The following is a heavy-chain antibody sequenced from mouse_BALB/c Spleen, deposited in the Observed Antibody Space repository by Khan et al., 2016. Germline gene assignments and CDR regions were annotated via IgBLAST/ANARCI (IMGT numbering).Heavy chain of an antibody. CDR3: ASAMDY. Sequence: PLQEAGPDLVKPSQSLSLTCTVTGYSITSGHSWHWIRQFPGNKLEWMGYIHYSGSTNYNPSLKRRISITRDTSKNQFFLQLNSVTTEDTATYYCASAMDYWGQGTSVTVSS. J-gene: IGHJ4*01. CDR2: IHYSGST. CDR1: GYSITSGHS. V-gene: IGHV3-1*02.